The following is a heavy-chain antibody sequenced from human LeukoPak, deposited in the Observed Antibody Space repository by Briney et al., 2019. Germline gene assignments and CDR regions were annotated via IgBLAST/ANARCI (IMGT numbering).Heavy chain of an antibody. J-gene: IGHJ6*04. CDR3: ARGRFGDGLGPCCYYYGMDV. V-gene: IGHV1-69*06. D-gene: IGHD3-10*01. CDR2: IIPIFGTA. CDR1: GGTFSSYA. Sequence: GASVKVSCKASGGTFSSYAISWVRQAPGQGLEWMGGIIPIFGTANYAQKFQGRVTITADKSTSTAYMELSSLRSEDTAVYYCARGRFGDGLGPCCYYYGMDVWGKGTTVTVSS.